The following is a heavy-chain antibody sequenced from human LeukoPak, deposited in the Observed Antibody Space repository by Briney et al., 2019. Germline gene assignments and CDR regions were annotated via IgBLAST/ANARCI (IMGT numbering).Heavy chain of an antibody. D-gene: IGHD2-2*01. J-gene: IGHJ5*02. CDR1: GGSFSGYY. CDR2: INHSGST. CDR3: ARGVRVQLLFRGATENWFDP. Sequence: SETLSLTCAVYGGSFSGYYWSWIRQPPGRGLEWIGEINHSGSTNYNPSLKSRVTISVDTSKNQFSLKLSSVTAADTAVYYCARGVRVQLLFRGATENWFDPWGQGTLVTVSS. V-gene: IGHV4-34*01.